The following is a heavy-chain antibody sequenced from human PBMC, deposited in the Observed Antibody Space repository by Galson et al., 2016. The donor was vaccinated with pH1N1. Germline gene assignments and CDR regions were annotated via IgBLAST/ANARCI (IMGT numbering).Heavy chain of an antibody. J-gene: IGHJ4*02. V-gene: IGHV3-11*01. D-gene: IGHD1-7*01. CDR3: ARDLGSLELMDLTFDY. Sequence: SLRLSCAASGFTFSDYHMSWIRQAPGKGPEWVSYISSSDTIYYADSVKGRFTISRDNAKNSLYLQMNSLRAEDTAVYYCARDLGSLELMDLTFDYWGQGTLVTVSS. CDR1: GFTFSDYH. CDR2: ISSSDTI.